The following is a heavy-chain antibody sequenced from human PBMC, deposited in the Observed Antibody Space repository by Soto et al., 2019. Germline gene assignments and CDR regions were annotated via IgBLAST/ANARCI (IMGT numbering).Heavy chain of an antibody. D-gene: IGHD5-18*01. Sequence: SETLSLPCTVSGGSISSYYWSWIRQPPGKGLEWIGYIYYSGSTNYNPSLKSRVTISVDTSKNQFSLKLSSVTAADTAVYYCARMSSYGYHQFDSWGQGTLVTVSS. CDR2: IYYSGST. V-gene: IGHV4-59*01. CDR1: GGSISSYY. CDR3: ARMSSYGYHQFDS. J-gene: IGHJ5*01.